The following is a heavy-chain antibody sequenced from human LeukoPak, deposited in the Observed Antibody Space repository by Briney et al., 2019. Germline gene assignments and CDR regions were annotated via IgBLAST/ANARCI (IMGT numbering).Heavy chain of an antibody. CDR1: GFTFSRYA. CDR3: AKWNNYGSGSYYNSSFDP. V-gene: IGHV3-23*01. J-gene: IGHJ5*02. Sequence: GGSLRLSCAASGFTFSRYAMSWVRQAPGKGLEWVSAISGSGGSTYYADSVRGRFTISRDNSKNALYLQMNSPRAEDPGVYHCAKWNNYGSGSYYNSSFDPWGQGTLLTVSS. D-gene: IGHD3-10*01. CDR2: ISGSGGST.